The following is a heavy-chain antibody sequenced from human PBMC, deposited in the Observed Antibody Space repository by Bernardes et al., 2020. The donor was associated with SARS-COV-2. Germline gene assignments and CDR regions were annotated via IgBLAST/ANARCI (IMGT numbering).Heavy chain of an antibody. D-gene: IGHD3-16*02. J-gene: IGHJ4*02. CDR3: ATNIPHYDYVWGSYRHLGY. V-gene: IGHV1-3*01. CDR1: GYTFTSYA. CDR2: INAGNGET. Sequence: ASVKVSCKASGYTFTSYAMHWVRQAPGQRLEWMGWINAGNGETIYAQKFQGRVTMTEDTSTDTAYMELSSLRSEDTAVYYCATNIPHYDYVWGSYRHLGYWGQGTLVTVSS.